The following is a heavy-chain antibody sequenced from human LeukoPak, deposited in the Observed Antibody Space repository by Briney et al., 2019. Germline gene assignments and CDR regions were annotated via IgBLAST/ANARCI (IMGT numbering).Heavy chain of an antibody. J-gene: IGHJ6*03. CDR3: ARGPPAVGYCSSTSCSYYYYYYMDV. Sequence: ASVKVSCKASGYTFTSYDINWVRQATGQGLEWMGWMNPNSGNTGYAQKFQGRVTITRNTSISTAYMELSSLRSEDTAVYYCARGPPAVGYCSSTSCSYYYYYYMDVWGKGTTVTVSS. D-gene: IGHD2-2*01. CDR1: GYTFTSYD. V-gene: IGHV1-8*03. CDR2: MNPNSGNT.